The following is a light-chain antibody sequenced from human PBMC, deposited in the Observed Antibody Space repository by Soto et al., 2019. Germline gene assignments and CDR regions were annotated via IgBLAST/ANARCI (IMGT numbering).Light chain of an antibody. Sequence: DIEMIQSPSSLSASVGETITITCRASQSISSSLNWFQHSPGQPPKLLLFAASNLHAGVPPRFSGSGSGTSFSLTIRSLQPEDFATYYCQQSFNLPRTFGPGTRVEFK. V-gene: IGKV1-39*01. J-gene: IGKJ1*01. CDR3: QQSFNLPRT. CDR2: AAS. CDR1: QSISSS.